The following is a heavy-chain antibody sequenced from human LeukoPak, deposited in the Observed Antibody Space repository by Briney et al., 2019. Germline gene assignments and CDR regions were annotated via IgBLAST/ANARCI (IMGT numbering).Heavy chain of an antibody. V-gene: IGHV1-69*01. J-gene: IGHJ3*02. Sequence: SVKVSCKASGGTFSSYAISWVRQTPGQGLEWMGGIIPIFGTANYAQKFQGRVTITADESTSTAYMELSGLRSEDTAVYYCAVGVRSSGSYQIWGHAFDIWGQGTMVTVSS. D-gene: IGHD3-10*01. CDR1: GGTFSSYA. CDR2: IIPIFGTA. CDR3: AVGVRSSGSYQIWGHAFDI.